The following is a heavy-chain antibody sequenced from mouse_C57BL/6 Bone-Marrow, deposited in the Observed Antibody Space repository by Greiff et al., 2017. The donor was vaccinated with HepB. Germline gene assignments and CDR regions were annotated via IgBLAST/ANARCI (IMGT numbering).Heavy chain of an antibody. CDR1: GFTFSSYC. Sequence: VQLKESGGDLVKPGGSLKLPCAASGFTFSSYCMSWVRRTPDKRLEWVATISSGGSYTYYPDSVKGRFTISRDNAKNTLYLQMSSLKSEDTAMYYSAIYCYYCDGNYNPRYFDVWGTGTTVTVSS. D-gene: IGHD2-1*01. V-gene: IGHV5-6*01. J-gene: IGHJ1*03. CDR2: ISSGGSYT. CDR3: AIYCYYCDGNYNPRYFDV.